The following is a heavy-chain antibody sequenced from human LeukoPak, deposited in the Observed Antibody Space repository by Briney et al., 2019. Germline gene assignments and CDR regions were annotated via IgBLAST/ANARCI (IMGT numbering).Heavy chain of an antibody. CDR3: ARRLYYYDSTFDY. V-gene: IGHV4-61*08. Sequence: PSETLSLTCTVSGGSISKGDHYWSWIRQPPGKGLEWIGYIYYSGSTNYNPSLKSRVTISVDTSKNQFSLKLSSVTAADAAVYYCARRLYYYDSTFDYWGQGTLVTVSS. J-gene: IGHJ4*02. CDR1: GGSISKGDHY. D-gene: IGHD3-22*01. CDR2: IYYSGST.